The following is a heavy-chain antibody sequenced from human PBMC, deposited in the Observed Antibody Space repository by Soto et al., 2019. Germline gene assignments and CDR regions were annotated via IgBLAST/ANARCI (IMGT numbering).Heavy chain of an antibody. CDR2: ISIYNDNT. CDR1: GFTFTSYG. J-gene: IGHJ6*02. V-gene: IGHV1-18*04. D-gene: IGHD3-10*01. CDR3: ARETYYFGSGTYDDGMDV. Sequence: VQLVQSGSEVKKPGASVKVSCKASGFTFTSYGISWVRQAPGQGLEWMAWISIYNDNTKYAQKFQGRITMTTDTSTSKAYMELRSLRSDDTAVYYCARETYYFGSGTYDDGMDVWGQGTTVTVSS.